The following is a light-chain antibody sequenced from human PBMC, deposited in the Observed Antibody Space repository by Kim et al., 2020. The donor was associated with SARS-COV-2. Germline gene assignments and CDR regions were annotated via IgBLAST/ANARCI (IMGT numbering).Light chain of an antibody. CDR2: GKS. J-gene: IGLJ2*01. Sequence: SSELTQDPAVSVALGQTVRITCQGDSLRNYYASWYQQKPGQAPVVVIYGKSNRLSGIPDRFSGSTSGNTAPLTITGAQAEDEAVYYCNSRVSSTNHLVFG. CDR1: SLRNYY. CDR3: NSRVSSTNHLV. V-gene: IGLV3-19*01.